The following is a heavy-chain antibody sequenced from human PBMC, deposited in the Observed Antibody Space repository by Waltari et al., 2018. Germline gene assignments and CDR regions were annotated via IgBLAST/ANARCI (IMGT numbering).Heavy chain of an antibody. D-gene: IGHD3-10*01. CDR2: IYTSWST. CDR3: AREGYYYDSGSPYYFDY. J-gene: IGHJ4*02. Sequence: QVQLQESGPGLVKPSQTLSLTCTVSGGSISSGSYYWSWIRPPAGKGLEWIGRIYTSWSTNYNPSLKSRVTISVDTSKNQFSLKLSSVTAADTAVYYCAREGYYYDSGSPYYFDYWGQGTLVTISS. CDR1: GGSISSGSYY. V-gene: IGHV4-61*02.